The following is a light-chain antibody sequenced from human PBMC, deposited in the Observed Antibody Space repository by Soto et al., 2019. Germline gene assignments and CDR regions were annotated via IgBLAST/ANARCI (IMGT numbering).Light chain of an antibody. CDR3: QQRANWPPWT. Sequence: EMVMTQSPATLSVSPGERATLSCRASQSVTINLAWYQQKPGQAPRLLIYGASIRATGIPARFSGSGSGTEFTLTISSLRSEDFAVYYCQQRANWPPWTFGPGTRVEI. CDR2: GAS. J-gene: IGKJ1*01. CDR1: QSVTIN. V-gene: IGKV3-15*01.